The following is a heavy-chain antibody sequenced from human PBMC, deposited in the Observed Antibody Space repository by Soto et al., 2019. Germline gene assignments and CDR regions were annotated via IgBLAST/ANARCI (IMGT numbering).Heavy chain of an antibody. CDR3: ARHLAGFGWRGYSYGYLDY. D-gene: IGHD5-18*01. CDR2: IYYSGTT. J-gene: IGHJ4*02. Sequence: SETLSLTCTVSGVSISNYYWSWIRQSPEKGLQWIGYIYYSGTTNYNPSLKGRVIISVDTSKSQFSLQLSSVTAADTAVYYCARHLAGFGWRGYSYGYLDYWGLGTLVTVSS. CDR1: GVSISNYY. V-gene: IGHV4-59*08.